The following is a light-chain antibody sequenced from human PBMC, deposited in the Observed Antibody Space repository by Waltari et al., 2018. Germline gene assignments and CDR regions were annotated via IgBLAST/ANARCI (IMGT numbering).Light chain of an antibody. CDR3: CSYAGSYTFGV. CDR1: SSDVGGYNY. CDR2: DVS. V-gene: IGLV2-11*01. Sequence: QSALTQPRSVSGSPGQSVTISCTRTSSDVGGYNYVHCYQQHPGKAPKLMIYDVSKRPSGVPDRFSGSKSGNTASLTISGLQAEDEADYYCCSYAGSYTFGVFGGGTKLTVL. J-gene: IGLJ3*02.